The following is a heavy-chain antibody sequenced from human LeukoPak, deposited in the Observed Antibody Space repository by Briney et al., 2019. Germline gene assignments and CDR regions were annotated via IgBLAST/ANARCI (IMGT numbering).Heavy chain of an antibody. D-gene: IGHD1-26*01. CDR1: GFTFSNYA. V-gene: IGHV3-30*04. CDR2: ISYDGSKR. CDR3: ARDLVSGSYGGRFDP. Sequence: GGSLRLSCAASGFTFSNYAMHWVRQAPGKGLEWVAVISYDGSKRYYQDSVKGRFTISRDNSKNTLYLQVSSLRPEDTAVYYCARDLVSGSYGGRFDPRGQGTLVTVSS. J-gene: IGHJ5*02.